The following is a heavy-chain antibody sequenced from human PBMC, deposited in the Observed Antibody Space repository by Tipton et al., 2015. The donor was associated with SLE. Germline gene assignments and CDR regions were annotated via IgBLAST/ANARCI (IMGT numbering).Heavy chain of an antibody. D-gene: IGHD3-3*01. J-gene: IGHJ4*02. V-gene: IGHV4-39*07. CDR3: ARDPYDSWSDYQATFDY. Sequence: TLSLTCTVSGDSISSSSYYWGWIRQPPGKGLEWIGNMYYSGTAYYNPSLKSRVTMSVDTSKNQFSLKLTSVTAADTAVYYCARDPYDSWSDYQATFDYWGQGTLVTVSP. CDR2: MYYSGTA. CDR1: GDSISSSSYY.